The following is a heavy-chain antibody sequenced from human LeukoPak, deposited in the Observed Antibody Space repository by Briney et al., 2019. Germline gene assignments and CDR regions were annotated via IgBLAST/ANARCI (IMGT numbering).Heavy chain of an antibody. J-gene: IGHJ4*02. CDR3: ARESAIHARGFDY. CDR1: GYTFTGYH. Sequence: GASVRVSCKASGYTFTGYHLHWVRQAPGQGLEWMGRINPHSGGTHFAQNFQGGVTMTRDTSINTAYMELSGLTSDDTAMYYYARESAIHARGFDYWGQGTLVTVSS. D-gene: IGHD3-10*01. V-gene: IGHV1-2*06. CDR2: INPHSGGT.